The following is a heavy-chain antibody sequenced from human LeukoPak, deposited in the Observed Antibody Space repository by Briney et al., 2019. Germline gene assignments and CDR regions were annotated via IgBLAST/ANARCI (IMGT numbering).Heavy chain of an antibody. J-gene: IGHJ2*01. CDR2: IIPALRTA. V-gene: IGHV1-69*05. CDR1: GGTFNTNG. D-gene: IGHD3-10*01. Sequence: SGKVSCKASGGTFNTNGITWVRQAPGAGLEWLGGIIPALRTANFAPKFQGRVTMTTDESTTTVYMELTSLRSEDTAMYFCAIERLPRGGDYWYFDIWGRGTLVTVSS. CDR3: AIERLPRGGDYWYFDI.